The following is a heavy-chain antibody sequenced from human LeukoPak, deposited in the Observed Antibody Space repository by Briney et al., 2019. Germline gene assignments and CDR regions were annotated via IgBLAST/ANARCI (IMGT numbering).Heavy chain of an antibody. Sequence: SETLSLTCIVSGGSITSSSYYWGWIRQSPGKGLEWIGSIYYGGSTYHNPSLRSRLTISVDTSKNQFSLKLSSVTAADTAIYYCARHGYGANSVSYYYYAMDVWGQGTTVTVSS. D-gene: IGHD4-23*01. CDR2: IYYGGST. V-gene: IGHV4-39*01. CDR1: GGSITSSSYY. J-gene: IGHJ6*02. CDR3: ARHGYGANSVSYYYYAMDV.